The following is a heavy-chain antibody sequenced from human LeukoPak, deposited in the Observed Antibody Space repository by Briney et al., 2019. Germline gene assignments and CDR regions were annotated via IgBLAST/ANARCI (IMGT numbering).Heavy chain of an antibody. CDR1: GFTFSTYG. J-gene: IGHJ4*02. CDR2: ISNDGYTQ. D-gene: IGHD3-10*01. Sequence: GRSLRLTCEASGFTFSTYGMHWVRQAPGRGLGWVAVISNDGYTQYYADSVKGRFTISRDNSKNALFLQMNSLRAEDTAVYYCSKDWGEYYYGSGSYYNSDGYWGQGTLVTVSS. CDR3: SKDWGEYYYGSGSYYNSDGY. V-gene: IGHV3-30*18.